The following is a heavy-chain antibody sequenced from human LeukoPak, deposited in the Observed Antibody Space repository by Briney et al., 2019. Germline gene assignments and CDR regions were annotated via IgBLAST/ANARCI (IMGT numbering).Heavy chain of an antibody. D-gene: IGHD3-3*01. V-gene: IGHV1-2*04. J-gene: IGHJ4*02. Sequence: ASVKVSCKASGYTFTGYYMHWVRQAPGQGLEWMGWINPNSGGTNYAQKFQGWVTMTRDTSISTAYMELSRLRSDDTAVYYRARDYDFWSGYLDYWGQGTLVTVSS. CDR1: GYTFTGYY. CDR2: INPNSGGT. CDR3: ARDYDFWSGYLDY.